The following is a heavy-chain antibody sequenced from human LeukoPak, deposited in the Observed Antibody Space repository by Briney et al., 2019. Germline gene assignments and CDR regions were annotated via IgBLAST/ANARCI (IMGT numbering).Heavy chain of an antibody. CDR2: ISYDGSDQ. Sequence: SGGSLRLSCTTSGFTFSAYAIHWVRQTPGKGLEWVAVISYDGSDQYYTDFVKGRFILSRDNSNHTVYLQMNSLRPEDTAVYYCARSQYGGYYDMFDYWGQGSLVTVSS. J-gene: IGHJ4*02. CDR1: GFTFSAYA. V-gene: IGHV3-30*04. CDR3: ARSQYGGYYDMFDY. D-gene: IGHD4-17*01.